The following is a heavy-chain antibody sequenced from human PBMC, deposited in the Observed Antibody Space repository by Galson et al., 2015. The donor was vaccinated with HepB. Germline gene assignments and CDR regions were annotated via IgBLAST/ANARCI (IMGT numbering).Heavy chain of an antibody. Sequence: QSGAEVKKPGESLKISCKGSGYSFTSYWIGWVRQMPGKGLEWMGIIYPGDSDTRYSPSFQGQVSISADKSISTAYLQWSSLKASDTAMYYCARREGGYSYGSYYFDYWGQGTLVTVSS. D-gene: IGHD5-18*01. CDR3: ARREGGYSYGSYYFDY. J-gene: IGHJ4*02. CDR2: IYPGDSDT. CDR1: GYSFTSYW. V-gene: IGHV5-51*03.